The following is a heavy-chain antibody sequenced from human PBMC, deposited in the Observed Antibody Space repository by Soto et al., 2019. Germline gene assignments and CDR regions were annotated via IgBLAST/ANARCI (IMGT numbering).Heavy chain of an antibody. J-gene: IGHJ4*02. V-gene: IGHV3-72*01. CDR1: GFTFSDHY. D-gene: IGHD3-10*01. CDR2: TRNKANSYTT. Sequence: PGGSLRLSCAASGFTFSDHYMDWVRQAPGKGLEWVGRTRNKANSYTTEYAASVKGRFTISRDDSKNSLYLQMNSLKTEDTAVYYCAHSRSWFGSWPITLFDYWGQGTLVTVSS. CDR3: AHSRSWFGSWPITLFDY.